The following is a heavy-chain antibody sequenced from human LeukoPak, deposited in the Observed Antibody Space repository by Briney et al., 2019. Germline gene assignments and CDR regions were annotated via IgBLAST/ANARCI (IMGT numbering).Heavy chain of an antibody. D-gene: IGHD3-3*01. CDR1: GGSISSSSYY. Sequence: SETLSLTCTVSGGSISSSSYYWGWIRQPPGKGLEWIGSIYDSGSTYYNPSLKSRVTISVDTSKNQFYLKLSSVTAADTAVYYCARSPGDFWSGYHYYFDYWGQGTLVTVSS. CDR2: IYDSGST. V-gene: IGHV4-39*07. CDR3: ARSPGDFWSGYHYYFDY. J-gene: IGHJ4*02.